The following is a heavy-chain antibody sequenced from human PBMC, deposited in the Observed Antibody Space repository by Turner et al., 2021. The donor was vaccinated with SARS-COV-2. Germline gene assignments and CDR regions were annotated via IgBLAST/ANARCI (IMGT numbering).Heavy chain of an antibody. CDR1: GGSITKNYDY. CDR2: IYYSGTT. V-gene: IGHV4-39*01. J-gene: IGHJ4*02. CDR3: ATLTERYFFDY. Sequence: LQLQKSGPGMVKHSETLSITCPVSGGSITKNYDYWGWSRQPPGKGLECIGSIYYSGTTYYNPSLKSRVTISVDTSKSQFSLKLSSVTAADTAVYYCATLTERYFFDYWGQGALVTVSS.